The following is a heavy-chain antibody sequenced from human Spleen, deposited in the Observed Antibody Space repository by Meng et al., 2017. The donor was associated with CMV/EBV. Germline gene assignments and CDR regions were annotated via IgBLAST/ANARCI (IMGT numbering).Heavy chain of an antibody. CDR2: ISWDGGST. Sequence: GESLKISCEASGFIFDDYGMAWVRQAPGKGLEWVSLISWDGGSTYHADSVKGRFTISRDNSKNSLYLQMNSLRTEDTALYYCAKETSNYDFWSGYYTGGLDPWGQGTLVTVSS. CDR1: GFIFDDYG. CDR3: AKETSNYDFWSGYYTGGLDP. D-gene: IGHD3-3*01. J-gene: IGHJ5*02. V-gene: IGHV3-43*02.